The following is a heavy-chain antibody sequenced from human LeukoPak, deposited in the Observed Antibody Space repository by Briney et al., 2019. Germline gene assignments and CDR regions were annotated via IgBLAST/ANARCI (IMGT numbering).Heavy chain of an antibody. V-gene: IGHV5-51*01. Sequence: GESLKISCKGSGYTFASYLIGWVRQMPGKGLEWMGIIYPGDSDIRYSPSFQGQVTISADKSISTAYLQWSSLKASDTAMYYCVRISSTWYGDYWGQGTLVTVSS. D-gene: IGHD6-13*01. CDR1: GYTFASYL. J-gene: IGHJ4*02. CDR2: IYPGDSDI. CDR3: VRISSTWYGDY.